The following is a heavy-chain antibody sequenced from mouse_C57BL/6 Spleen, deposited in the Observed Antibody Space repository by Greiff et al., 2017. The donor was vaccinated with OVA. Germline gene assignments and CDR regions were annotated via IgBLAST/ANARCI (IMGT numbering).Heavy chain of an antibody. J-gene: IGHJ2*01. CDR1: GYTFTSYW. V-gene: IGHV1-64*01. Sequence: QVQLKQPGAELVKPGASVKLSCKASGYTFTSYWMHWVKQRPGQGLEWIGMIHPNSGSTNYNEKFKSKATLTVDKSSSPAYMQLSSLTSEDSAVYYSARGGYTNNFEYGGQGTTLTVSP. CDR3: ARGGYTNNFEY. D-gene: IGHD3-1*01. CDR2: IHPNSGST.